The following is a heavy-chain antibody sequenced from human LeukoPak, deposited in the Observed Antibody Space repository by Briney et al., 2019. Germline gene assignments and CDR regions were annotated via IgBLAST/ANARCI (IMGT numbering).Heavy chain of an antibody. D-gene: IGHD6-13*01. J-gene: IGHJ6*03. CDR1: GGSVSTNSVA. Sequence: SQTLSLTCAISGGSVSTNSVAWNWIRQSPSRGLEWLGRTSYRSKWYNDYAVSVKSRITITPDTSKNQFSLKLSSVTAADTAVYYCAREGSSWGVNYYYYYYMDVWGKGTTVTISS. CDR2: TSYRSKWYN. V-gene: IGHV6-1*01. CDR3: AREGSSWGVNYYYYYYMDV.